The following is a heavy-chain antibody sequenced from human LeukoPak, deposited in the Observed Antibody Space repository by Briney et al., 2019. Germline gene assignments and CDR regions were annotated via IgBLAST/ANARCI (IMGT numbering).Heavy chain of an antibody. V-gene: IGHV4-59*01. CDR3: ARGNTARYYYYMDV. CDR2: IYYSGST. D-gene: IGHD4-11*01. CDR1: GGSISSYH. J-gene: IGHJ6*03. Sequence: SETLSLTCTVSGGSISSYHWSWIRQPPGKGLEWIGYIYYSGSTNYNPSLKSRVTISVDTSKNQFSLKLSSVTAADTAVYYCARGNTARYYYYMDVWGKGTTVTVSS.